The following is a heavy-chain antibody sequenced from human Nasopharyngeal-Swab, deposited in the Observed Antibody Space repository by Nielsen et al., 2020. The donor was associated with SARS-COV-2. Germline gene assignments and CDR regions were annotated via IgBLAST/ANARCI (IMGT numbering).Heavy chain of an antibody. Sequence: GGSLRLSCAASGFTFSSFGMHWVRQAPGKGLEWVAFIAHDASTEYYGDSVKGRFSISRDSSKNTLYLQMDSLRGEDTAVYYCARNLLGFIALDYWGQGTLVTVSS. V-gene: IGHV3-30*03. J-gene: IGHJ4*02. CDR2: IAHDASTE. CDR1: GFTFSSFG. CDR3: ARNLLGFIALDY. D-gene: IGHD3-16*02.